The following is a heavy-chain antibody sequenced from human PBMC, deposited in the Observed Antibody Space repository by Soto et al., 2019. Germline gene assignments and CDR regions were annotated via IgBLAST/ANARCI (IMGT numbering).Heavy chain of an antibody. CDR2: INEDGSHI. V-gene: IGHV3-74*01. D-gene: IGHD6-19*01. CDR1: GFTFSRHW. CDR3: SSGSLGWSGIDH. Sequence: EVQLVESGGGLVQPGGSLRLSCTASGFTFSRHWMHWVRQAPGKGLVWVARINEDGSHILDADSVMGRFTISRDNPKNTRFLQVTSLGAEDTTVYFCSSGSLGWSGIDHWRQVILVSVSS. J-gene: IGHJ5*02.